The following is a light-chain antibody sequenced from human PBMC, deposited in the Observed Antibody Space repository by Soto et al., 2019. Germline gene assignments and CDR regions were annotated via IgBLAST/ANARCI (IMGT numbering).Light chain of an antibody. CDR1: QAIGSW. J-gene: IGKJ5*01. CDR2: GAY. CDR3: QQAHSFPIT. Sequence: DIQMTQSPSSVSASVGDRVTITCRASQAIGSWLAWYQQRPGKAPKLLIYGAYNLQSGVPSRFSGSGSGTDFTLTISSLQPEDFATYYCQQAHSFPITFGQGTRLEIK. V-gene: IGKV1D-12*01.